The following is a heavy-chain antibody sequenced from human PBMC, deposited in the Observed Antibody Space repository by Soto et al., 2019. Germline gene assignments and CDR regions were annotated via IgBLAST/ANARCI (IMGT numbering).Heavy chain of an antibody. CDR1: GGTFASYA. CDR3: ARGKDGSDYYFDY. D-gene: IGHD3-22*01. Sequence: QLQLGQAGAEVKKPGSSVKVSCQASGGTFASYAISWVRQAPGQGLEWMGGIIPILGTANYAQKFQGGVTITADESTGRAYMEMSSLRSEDTAVYYCARGKDGSDYYFDYWGQGTLVTVSS. V-gene: IGHV1-69*01. J-gene: IGHJ4*02. CDR2: IIPILGTA.